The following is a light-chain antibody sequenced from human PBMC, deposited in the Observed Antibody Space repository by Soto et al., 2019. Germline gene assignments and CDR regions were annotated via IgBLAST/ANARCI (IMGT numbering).Light chain of an antibody. V-gene: IGKV3-11*01. CDR2: DAS. Sequence: EIVLTQSPATLSLSPGERATLSCRASQSVSSYLAWYQQKPGQAPRLLIYDASNRATGIPARFSGSGSGTDCTLTISSLEPEDFAVSYCQQRSNWPRNTFGQGTKLEIK. J-gene: IGKJ2*01. CDR3: QQRSNWPRNT. CDR1: QSVSSY.